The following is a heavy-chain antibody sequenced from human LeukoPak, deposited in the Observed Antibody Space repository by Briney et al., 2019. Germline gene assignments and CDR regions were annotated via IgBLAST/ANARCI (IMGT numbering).Heavy chain of an antibody. V-gene: IGHV3-23*01. D-gene: IGHD6-13*01. Sequence: GGSLRPPCATSGFTFSSYAMNWVRQAPGKGLEWVSVVSGSGTTTYYADSVKGRFTISRDNSKNTLYLQMNSLRSEDTAVYYCAKGRIAAASTNWFDPWGQGTLVTVSS. CDR2: VSGSGTTT. CDR3: AKGRIAAASTNWFDP. J-gene: IGHJ5*02. CDR1: GFTFSSYA.